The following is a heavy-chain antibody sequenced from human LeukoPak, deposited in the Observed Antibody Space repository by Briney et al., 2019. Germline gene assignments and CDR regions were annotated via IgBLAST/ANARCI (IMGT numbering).Heavy chain of an antibody. D-gene: IGHD6-13*01. CDR2: IIPAFCTP. CDR3: TSAGAGGIGMGIFGSLDY. V-gene: IGHV1-69*01. Sequence: SVKVSCKASGGTFNNNAINWVRQAPGQGLEWMGGIIPAFCTPNYAHNFQGRVTITGEQSTNTAYMELSGMRSDAAAFSYCTSAGAGGIGMGIFGSLDYWGQGTLVTVSS. J-gene: IGHJ4*02. CDR1: GGTFNNNA.